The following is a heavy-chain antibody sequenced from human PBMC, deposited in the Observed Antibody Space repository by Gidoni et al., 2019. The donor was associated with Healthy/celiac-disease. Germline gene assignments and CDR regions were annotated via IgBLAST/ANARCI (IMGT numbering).Heavy chain of an antibody. V-gene: IGHV4-59*01. CDR1: GGSSSSYY. D-gene: IGHD6-19*01. Sequence: QVQLQESGPGLVKPSETLSLTCTVSGGSSSSYYWSWIRQPPGKGLEWIGYISSSGSTNYNPSLKSRVTISVDTSKNQFALKLSSVTAADTAVYYCARGGIAVAEGGLDYWGQGTLVTVSS. J-gene: IGHJ4*02. CDR2: ISSSGST. CDR3: ARGGIAVAEGGLDY.